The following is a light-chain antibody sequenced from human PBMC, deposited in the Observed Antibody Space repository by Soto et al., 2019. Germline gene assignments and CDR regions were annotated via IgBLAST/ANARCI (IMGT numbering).Light chain of an antibody. CDR1: QPISDS. CDR2: DAS. J-gene: IGKJ2*01. CDR3: QLRGNWPPYT. V-gene: IGKV3-11*01. Sequence: VLTQSPATLSFSPGASATLFCRASQPISDSLAWYQHIPGQAPRLLIYDASSRPSGISAKFSGSGSGTDFTLTIRNLEPVDCAVYYCQLRGNWPPYTFGPGTRLEIK.